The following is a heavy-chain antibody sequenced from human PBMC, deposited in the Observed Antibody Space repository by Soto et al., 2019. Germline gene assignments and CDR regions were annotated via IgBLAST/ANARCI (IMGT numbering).Heavy chain of an antibody. Sequence: QLQLQESGPGLVKPSETLSLTCTVSGGSISSSSYYWGWIRQPPGKGLEWIGSIYYSGSTYYNPSRKSRVTISVDTSKNQFSLKLSSVTAADTAVYYCARLTGGYCSGGSCYAFDYWGQGTLVTVSS. V-gene: IGHV4-39*01. CDR2: IYYSGST. J-gene: IGHJ4*02. D-gene: IGHD2-15*01. CDR1: GGSISSSSYY. CDR3: ARLTGGYCSGGSCYAFDY.